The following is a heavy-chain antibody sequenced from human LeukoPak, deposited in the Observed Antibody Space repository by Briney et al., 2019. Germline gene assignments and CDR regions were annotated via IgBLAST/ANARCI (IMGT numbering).Heavy chain of an antibody. CDR1: GGTFSSYA. CDR3: ARERISGWSPFDY. Sequence: GASVKVSCKASGGTFSSYAISWVRQAPRQGLEWMGGIIPIFGTANYAQKFQGRVTITADESTSTAYMELSSLRSEDTAVYYCARERISGWSPFDYWGQGTLVTVSS. D-gene: IGHD6-19*01. CDR2: IIPIFGTA. V-gene: IGHV1-69*13. J-gene: IGHJ4*02.